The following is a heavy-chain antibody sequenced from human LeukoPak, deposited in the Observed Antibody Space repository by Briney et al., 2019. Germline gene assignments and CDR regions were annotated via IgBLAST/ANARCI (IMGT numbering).Heavy chain of an antibody. V-gene: IGHV3-53*01. D-gene: IGHD6-13*01. CDR1: GFTVSSNY. Sequence: GGSPRLSCAASGFTVSSNYMSWVRQAPGKGLEWVSVIYSGGSTYYADSVKGRFTISRDNSKNTLYLQMNSLRAEDTAVYYCASRGSSWWDSRDYWGQGTLVTVSS. J-gene: IGHJ4*02. CDR3: ASRGSSWWDSRDY. CDR2: IYSGGST.